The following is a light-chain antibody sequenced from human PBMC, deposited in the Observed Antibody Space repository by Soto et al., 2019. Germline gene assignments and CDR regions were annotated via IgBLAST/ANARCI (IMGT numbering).Light chain of an antibody. J-gene: IGLJ1*01. Sequence: QSALTQPASVSGSPGQSITISCTGTSSDVGGYNYVSWYQQHPGKAPKVMIYEVSDRPSGVSNRFSGSKSGNTASLTISGLQAEDEADYYCSSYTSSNTYVFGNGTKVTVL. CDR1: SSDVGGYNY. V-gene: IGLV2-14*01. CDR3: SSYTSSNTYV. CDR2: EVS.